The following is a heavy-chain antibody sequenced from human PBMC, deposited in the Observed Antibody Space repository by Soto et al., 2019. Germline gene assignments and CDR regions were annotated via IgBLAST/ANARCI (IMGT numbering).Heavy chain of an antibody. J-gene: IGHJ5*02. D-gene: IGHD3-3*01. Sequence: SETLSLTCTVSGGSISSYYWSWIRQPPGKGLEWIGYIFYSGSTNYNPSLKSRVTISVDTSKNHFSLKLSSVTAADAALYYCARASPYDFWSGYSNWFDPWGQGTLVTVSS. V-gene: IGHV4-59*01. CDR1: GGSISSYY. CDR3: ARASPYDFWSGYSNWFDP. CDR2: IFYSGST.